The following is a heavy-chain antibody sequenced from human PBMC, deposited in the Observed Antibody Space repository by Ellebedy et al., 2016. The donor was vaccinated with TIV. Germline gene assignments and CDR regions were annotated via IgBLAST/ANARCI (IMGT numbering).Heavy chain of an antibody. CDR3: ARLAYSSSSRDYYYGMDV. J-gene: IGHJ6*02. CDR2: VDYSGSS. CDR1: GGSVSSGDNY. D-gene: IGHD6-6*01. V-gene: IGHV4-39*01. Sequence: SETLSLXXSVSGGSVSSGDNYWSWIRQPPGKALEWFGFVDYSGSSHYNPSLKSRLSISVDTSKNQFSLRLSSVTAADTAVYYCARLAYSSSSRDYYYGMDVWGQGTTVTVSS.